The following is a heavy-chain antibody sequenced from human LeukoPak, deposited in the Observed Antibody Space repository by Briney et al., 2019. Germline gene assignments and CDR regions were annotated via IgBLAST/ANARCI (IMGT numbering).Heavy chain of an antibody. CDR1: GGTFSGYY. J-gene: IGHJ4*02. V-gene: IGHV4-34*01. D-gene: IGHD6-19*01. CDR2: INHSGST. Sequence: SETLSLTCAVYGGTFSGYYWSWIRQPPGKGLEWIGEINHSGSTNYNPSLKSRVTISVDTSKNQFSLKLSSVTAADTAVYYCARGVSSGWYARRAHYFDYWGQGTLVTVSS. CDR3: ARGVSSGWYARRAHYFDY.